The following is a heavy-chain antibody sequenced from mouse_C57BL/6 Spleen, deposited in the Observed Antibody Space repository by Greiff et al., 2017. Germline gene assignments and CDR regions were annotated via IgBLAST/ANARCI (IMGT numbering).Heavy chain of an antibody. CDR2: ISSGSSTI. D-gene: IGHD2-3*01. CDR1: GFTFSDYG. Sequence: EVKLMESGGGLVKPGGSLKLSCAASGFTFSDYGMHWVRHAPEKGLEWVAYISSGSSTIYYADTVKGRFTISRDNAKNTLFLQMTSLRSEDTAMYYCARGWLLRGDAMDYWGQGTSVTVSS. J-gene: IGHJ4*01. V-gene: IGHV5-17*01. CDR3: ARGWLLRGDAMDY.